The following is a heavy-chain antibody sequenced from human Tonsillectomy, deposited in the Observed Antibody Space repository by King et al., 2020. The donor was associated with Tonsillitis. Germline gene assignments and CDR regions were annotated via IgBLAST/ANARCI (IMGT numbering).Heavy chain of an antibody. CDR3: ARVADGPADRGGGTSENWFDP. J-gene: IGHJ5*02. D-gene: IGHD2-2*01. Sequence: VQLVESGGGVVQPGRSLRLSCAASGFTFSNYALHWVRQAPGKGLEWVAVISFHGNVKYYSDSVKGRFTISRDNSKDTLYLQMNSLRLEDTAVYYCARVADGPADRGGGTSENWFDPWGQGTLVTVSS. V-gene: IGHV3-30*04. CDR2: ISFHGNVK. CDR1: GFTFSNYA.